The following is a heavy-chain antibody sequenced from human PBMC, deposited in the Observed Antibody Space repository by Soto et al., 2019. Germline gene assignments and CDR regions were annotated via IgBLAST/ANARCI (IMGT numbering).Heavy chain of an antibody. CDR1: GGSISSSSYY. Sequence: QLQLQESGPGLVKPSETLSLTCTVSGGSISSSSYYWGWIRQPPGKGLEWIGSIYYSGSTYYNPSLKSRVTISVDTSKNQFSLKLSSVTAADTAVYYCASPSRYYYDSSGYGMDVWGQGTTVTVSS. V-gene: IGHV4-39*01. D-gene: IGHD3-22*01. CDR3: ASPSRYYYDSSGYGMDV. CDR2: IYYSGST. J-gene: IGHJ6*02.